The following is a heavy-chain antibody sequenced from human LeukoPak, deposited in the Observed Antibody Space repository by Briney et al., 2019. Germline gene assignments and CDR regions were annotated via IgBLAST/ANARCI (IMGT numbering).Heavy chain of an antibody. Sequence: GESLKISCKGPGYSFTSYWIGWVRQMPGKGLEWMGIIYPGDSDTRYSPSFQGQVTISADKSISTAYLQWSSLMASDTAMYYCATGGEATADAFDIWGQGTMVTVSS. CDR1: GYSFTSYW. V-gene: IGHV5-51*01. CDR3: ATGGEATADAFDI. CDR2: IYPGDSDT. J-gene: IGHJ3*02. D-gene: IGHD3-16*01.